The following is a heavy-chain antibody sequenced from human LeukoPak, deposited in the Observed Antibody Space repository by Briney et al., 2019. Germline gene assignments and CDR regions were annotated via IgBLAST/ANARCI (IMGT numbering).Heavy chain of an antibody. CDR1: GFTFSSYS. J-gene: IGHJ4*02. V-gene: IGHV3-21*01. Sequence: PGGSLRLSCAASGFTFSSYSMNWVRQAPGKGLEWVSSISSSSSHIYYADSVKGRFTISRDNAKNSLYLQMNSLRAEDTAVYYCARSSLEYSSGWYHDYWGQGTLVTVSS. CDR3: ARSSLEYSSGWYHDY. CDR2: ISSSSSHI. D-gene: IGHD6-19*01.